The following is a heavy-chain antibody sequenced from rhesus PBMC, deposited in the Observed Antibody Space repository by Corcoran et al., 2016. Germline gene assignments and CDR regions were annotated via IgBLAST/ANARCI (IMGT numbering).Heavy chain of an antibody. CDR2: NDGNNAST. Sequence: QVKLQQWGEGLVKPSETLSLTCAVYGGSISGYYYWSWIRQAPGKGLEWIGNNDGNNASTNYNPSLNNRVTISKETSKNQFSLKLSPVTAADTAVYYCATPTAGTVRGFDYWGQGVLVTVSS. V-gene: IGHV4-73*01. CDR1: GGSISGYYY. D-gene: IGHD5-24*01. J-gene: IGHJ4*01. CDR3: ATPTAGTVRGFDY.